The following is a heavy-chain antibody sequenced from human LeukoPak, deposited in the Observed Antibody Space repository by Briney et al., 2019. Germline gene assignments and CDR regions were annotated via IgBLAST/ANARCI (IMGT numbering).Heavy chain of an antibody. CDR2: FDPDDGAT. D-gene: IGHD2-2*01. CDR1: GYTLTESF. V-gene: IGHV1-24*01. Sequence: GASVKVSCKVSGYTLTESFMHWVRQAPGQGLEWMGGFDPDDGATIYAQKFQGRVTMTEDTSTDTAYMELSSLRPDDTAVYYCARDLLISTSLPRFDPWGQGTLVTVSS. J-gene: IGHJ5*02. CDR3: ARDLLISTSLPRFDP.